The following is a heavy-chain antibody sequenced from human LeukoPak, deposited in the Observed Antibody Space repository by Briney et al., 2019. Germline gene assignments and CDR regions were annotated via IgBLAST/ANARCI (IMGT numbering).Heavy chain of an antibody. J-gene: IGHJ6*02. V-gene: IGHV3-33*01. CDR1: GFTFSSYG. CDR2: IWYDGSNK. CDR3: ARDIGQDYYGMDV. D-gene: IGHD3-16*02. Sequence: GGSLRLSCAASGFTFSSYGMHWVRQAPGKGLKWVAVIWYDGSNKYYADSVKGRFTISRDNSKNTLYLQMNSLRAEDTAVYYCARDIGQDYYGMDVWGQGTTVTVSS.